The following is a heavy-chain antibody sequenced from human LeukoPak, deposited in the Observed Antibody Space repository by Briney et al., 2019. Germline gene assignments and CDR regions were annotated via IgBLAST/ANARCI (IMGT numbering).Heavy chain of an antibody. CDR1: GFTFSSYA. Sequence: PGGSLRLSCAASGFTFSSYAMSWVRQAPGKGLEWVSAISGSGGSTYYADSVKGRFTISRDNSKNTLYLQMNSLRAEDTAVYYCANGALRYFDWPWHTSFDYWGQGTLVTVSS. CDR2: ISGSGGST. J-gene: IGHJ4*02. V-gene: IGHV3-23*01. D-gene: IGHD3-9*01. CDR3: ANGALRYFDWPWHTSFDY.